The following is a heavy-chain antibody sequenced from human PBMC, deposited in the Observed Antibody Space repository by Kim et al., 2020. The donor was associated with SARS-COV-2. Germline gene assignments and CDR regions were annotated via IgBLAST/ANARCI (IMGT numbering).Heavy chain of an antibody. Sequence: GGSLRLSCAASGISFSDTYMSWIRQAPGKGLEWISYITNTGGGTQYADAVKGRFTISKDNAKSSLYLQMNSLRVEDTAIYYCVRARGAGPAGHFDLWGQGTLVVVSS. CDR1: GISFSDTY. V-gene: IGHV3-11*01. J-gene: IGHJ4*02. CDR3: VRARGAGPAGHFDL. D-gene: IGHD2-2*01. CDR2: ITNTGGGT.